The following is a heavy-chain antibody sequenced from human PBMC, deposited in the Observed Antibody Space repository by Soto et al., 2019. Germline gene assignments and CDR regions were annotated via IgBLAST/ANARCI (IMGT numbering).Heavy chain of an antibody. D-gene: IGHD3-10*01. CDR2: ISYDGILK. CDR3: AKDFKVSGGHYGSLNYYYGMDV. J-gene: IGHJ6*02. Sequence: GGSLRLSCAVSGFTFSSFGMHWVRQSPDQGLEWVAIISYDGILKYYADSVKGRFTISRDTSKGALYLQMNSLTPEDTAVYYCAKDFKVSGGHYGSLNYYYGMDVWDQGTTVTVSS. V-gene: IGHV3-30*18. CDR1: GFTFSSFG.